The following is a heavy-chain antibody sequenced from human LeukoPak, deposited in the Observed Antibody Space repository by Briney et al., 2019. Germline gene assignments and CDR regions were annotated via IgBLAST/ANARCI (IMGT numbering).Heavy chain of an antibody. V-gene: IGHV4-39*01. J-gene: IGHJ4*02. CDR3: ARQGGYDYVWGSYRTPFFDY. CDR1: GGSISSSSYY. CDR2: IYYSGST. Sequence: SETLSLTCTVSGGSISSSSYYWGWIRQPPGKGLEWIGSIYYSGSTYYNPSLKSRVTISVDTSKNQFSLKLSSVTAADTAVYYCARQGGYDYVWGSYRTPFFDYWGQGTLVTVSS. D-gene: IGHD3-16*02.